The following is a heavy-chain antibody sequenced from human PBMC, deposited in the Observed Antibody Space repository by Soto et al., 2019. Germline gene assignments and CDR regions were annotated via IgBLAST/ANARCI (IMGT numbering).Heavy chain of an antibody. D-gene: IGHD3-10*01. V-gene: IGHV1-18*04. CDR1: GYTFTSYG. J-gene: IGHJ5*02. Sequence: EASVKVSCKASGYTFTSYGISWVRQAPGQGLEWMGWISAYNGNTNYAQKLQGRVTMTTDTSTSTAYMELRSLRSDDTAVYYCARDGDYYYGSGSPGWFDPWGQGTLVTVSS. CDR2: ISAYNGNT. CDR3: ARDGDYYYGSGSPGWFDP.